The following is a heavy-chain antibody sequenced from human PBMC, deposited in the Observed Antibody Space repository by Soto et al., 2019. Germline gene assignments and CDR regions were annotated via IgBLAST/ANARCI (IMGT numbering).Heavy chain of an antibody. J-gene: IGHJ4*02. CDR3: AKDSVIVVVAATPSSFDY. CDR2: ISGSGGST. V-gene: IGHV3-23*01. Sequence: PGGSLRLSCAASGFTFSSYAMSWVRQAPGKGLEWVSAISGSGGSTYYADSVKGRFTISRDNSKNTLYLQMNSLRAEDTAVYYCAKDSVIVVVAATPSSFDYWGQGTLVTVSS. D-gene: IGHD2-15*01. CDR1: GFTFSSYA.